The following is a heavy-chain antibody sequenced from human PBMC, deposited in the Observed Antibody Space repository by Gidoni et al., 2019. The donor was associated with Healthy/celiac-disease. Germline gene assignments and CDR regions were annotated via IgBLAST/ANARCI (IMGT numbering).Heavy chain of an antibody. CDR2: ISSSSSYI. Sequence: EVQLVESGGGLVKPGGSLRLSCAASGFTFSSYSHNWVRQAPGKGLGWVLSISSSSSYIYYADSVNGRFTSSRDNAKNSLYLQMNSLRAEETAGYYCAREASEDSRGYSYGYDYWGQGTLVTVSS. CDR3: AREASEDSRGYSYGYDY. D-gene: IGHD5-18*01. J-gene: IGHJ4*02. V-gene: IGHV3-21*01. CDR1: GFTFSSYS.